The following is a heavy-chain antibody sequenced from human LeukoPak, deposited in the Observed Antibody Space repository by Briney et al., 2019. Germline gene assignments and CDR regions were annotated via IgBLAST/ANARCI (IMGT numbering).Heavy chain of an antibody. D-gene: IGHD3-10*01. V-gene: IGHV4-38-2*02. CDR3: ASFLYYYGSGSSIGEFDY. CDR1: GYSISSGYY. CDR2: IYHSGST. J-gene: IGHJ4*02. Sequence: ASETLSLTCTVSGYSISSGYYWGWIRQPPGKGLEWIGSIYHSGSTNYNPSLKSRVTISVDKSKNQFSLKLSSVTAADTAVYYCASFLYYYGSGSSIGEFDYWGQGTLVTVSS.